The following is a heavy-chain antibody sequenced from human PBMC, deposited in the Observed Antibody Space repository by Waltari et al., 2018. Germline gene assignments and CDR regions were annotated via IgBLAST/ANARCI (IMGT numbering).Heavy chain of an antibody. D-gene: IGHD6-13*01. Sequence: QVQLQQWGAGLLKPSETLSLTCAVYGGSFSGYYWSWIRQPPGTGLEWIGEINHSGSTNYNPSLKSRVTISVDTSKNQFSLKLSSVTAADTAVYYCARLLSSASIAAAGTAKDYWGQGTLVTVSS. J-gene: IGHJ4*02. CDR3: ARLLSSASIAAAGTAKDY. V-gene: IGHV4-34*01. CDR2: INHSGST. CDR1: GGSFSGYY.